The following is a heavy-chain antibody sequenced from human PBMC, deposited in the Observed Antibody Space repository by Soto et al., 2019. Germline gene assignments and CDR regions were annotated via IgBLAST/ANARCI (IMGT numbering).Heavy chain of an antibody. V-gene: IGHV3-30-3*01. CDR1: GFTFSSYA. CDR3: ATLNRRYYFDY. Sequence: QVQLVESGGGVVQPGRSLRLSCAASGFTFSSYAMHWVRQAPGKGLEWVAVISYDGSNKYYADSVKGRFTISRDNSKNTLYLQMNSLRAEDTAVYYCATLNRRYYFDYWGQGTLVTVSS. CDR2: ISYDGSNK. J-gene: IGHJ4*02.